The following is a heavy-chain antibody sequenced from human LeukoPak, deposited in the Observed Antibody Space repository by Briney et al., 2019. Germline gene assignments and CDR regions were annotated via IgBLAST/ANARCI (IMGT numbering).Heavy chain of an antibody. V-gene: IGHV4-4*07. CDR1: GGSISPYY. D-gene: IGHD4-17*01. CDR3: VRIAYGDYYFDY. J-gene: IGHJ4*02. Sequence: PSETLSLTCTVSGGSISPYYWSWIRQPAGKGLEWIGRIYTSGSTNYNPSLKSRVTVSVDTSRNQFSLKVSSVTAADTAMYYCVRIAYGDYYFDYWGQGTPVTVSS. CDR2: IYTSGST.